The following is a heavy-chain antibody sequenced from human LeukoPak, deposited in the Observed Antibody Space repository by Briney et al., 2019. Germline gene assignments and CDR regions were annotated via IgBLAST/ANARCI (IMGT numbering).Heavy chain of an antibody. V-gene: IGHV4-39*07. CDR1: GGSISSSSYY. CDR3: ARRVAVTGIYCFDL. Sequence: SETLSLTCTVSGGSISSSSYYWGWIRQPPGKGLEWIGSIYYSGATNYNPSLKSRVTISLETSKSQFSLRLTSVTAADTAVYYCARRVAVTGIYCFDLWGQGTPVTVSS. J-gene: IGHJ4*02. CDR2: IYYSGAT. D-gene: IGHD6-19*01.